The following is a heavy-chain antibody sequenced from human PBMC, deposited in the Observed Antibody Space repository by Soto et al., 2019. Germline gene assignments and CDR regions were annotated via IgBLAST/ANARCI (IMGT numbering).Heavy chain of an antibody. CDR3: ATEYYYDSSGMGDAFDI. Sequence: ASVKVSCKASGGTFSSYAISWVRQAPGQGLEWMGGIIPIFGTANYAQKFQGRVTITADESTSTAYMELSSLRSEDTAVYYCATEYYYDSSGMGDAFDIWGQGTMVTV. V-gene: IGHV1-69*13. J-gene: IGHJ3*02. CDR2: IIPIFGTA. D-gene: IGHD3-22*01. CDR1: GGTFSSYA.